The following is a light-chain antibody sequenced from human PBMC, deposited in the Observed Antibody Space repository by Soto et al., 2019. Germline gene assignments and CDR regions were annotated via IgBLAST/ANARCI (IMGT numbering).Light chain of an antibody. V-gene: IGLV2-14*01. Sequence: QSVLTQPASVSGSPGQSITISCTGTSSDVGGYNSVSWYQQHPGKAPELMIYEVSNQPSGVSNRFSGSKSGNTASLTISGLQAEDEADYYCSSYTNINTRVFGGGTKLTVL. CDR1: SSDVGGYNS. CDR3: SSYTNINTRV. J-gene: IGLJ3*02. CDR2: EVS.